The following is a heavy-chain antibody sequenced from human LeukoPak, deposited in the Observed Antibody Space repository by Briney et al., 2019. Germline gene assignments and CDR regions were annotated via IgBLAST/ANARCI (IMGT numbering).Heavy chain of an antibody. CDR2: ISGYNGNT. D-gene: IGHD2-2*01. V-gene: IGHV1-18*01. CDR1: GYTFTSYG. Sequence: ASVKVSCKASGYTFTSYGISWVRQAPGQGLEWMGCISGYNGNTNYAQKLQDRVTMTTDTSTSTAYMELRSLRSDDTAVYYCAREYQLLCDYWGQGTLVTVSS. CDR3: AREYQLLCDY. J-gene: IGHJ4*02.